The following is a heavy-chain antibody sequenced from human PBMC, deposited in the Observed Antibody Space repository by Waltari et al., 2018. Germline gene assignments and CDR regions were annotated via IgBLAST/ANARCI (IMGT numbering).Heavy chain of an antibody. CDR3: ARAVDVADY. CDR2: IKHDGTTK. D-gene: IGHD5-12*01. CDR1: GFTFSGDW. V-gene: IGHV3-7*01. Sequence: EIQVVESGGGLVQPGGSLRLSCTASGFTFSGDWMSWVRQAPGKGLEWVANIKHDGTTKFYLDSVKGRFTISRDNAQNTVYLQMNSLRVEDTALYYCARAVDVADYWGQGTLVTVSS. J-gene: IGHJ4*02.